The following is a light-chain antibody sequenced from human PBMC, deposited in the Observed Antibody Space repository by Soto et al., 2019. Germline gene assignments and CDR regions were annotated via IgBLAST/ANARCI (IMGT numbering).Light chain of an antibody. J-gene: IGKJ4*01. Sequence: EIVLTQSPATLSLSPGERATLSCRASQGVSSYLAWYQQKPGQAPRLLIYDASNRATGIPARFSGSGSGTDFTLTISSLEPEDFAVYYCQQRSNWPPKLTVGGGTKVDSK. V-gene: IGKV3-11*01. CDR1: QGVSSY. CDR2: DAS. CDR3: QQRSNWPPKLT.